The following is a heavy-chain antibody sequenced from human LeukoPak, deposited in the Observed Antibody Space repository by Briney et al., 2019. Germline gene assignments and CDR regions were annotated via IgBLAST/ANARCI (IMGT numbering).Heavy chain of an antibody. V-gene: IGHV1-2*06. CDR2: INPNSGGT. CDR1: GYTFTGYY. D-gene: IGHD3-22*01. CDR3: ARALEYYGSSGYYYLFDY. J-gene: IGHJ4*02. Sequence: GASVKVSCKASGYTFTGYYLHWVRQAPGQGLEWMGRINPNSGGTNYAQKFQGRVTMTRDTSISTAYMELSRLRSDDTAVYYCARALEYYGSSGYYYLFDYWGQGTLVTVSS.